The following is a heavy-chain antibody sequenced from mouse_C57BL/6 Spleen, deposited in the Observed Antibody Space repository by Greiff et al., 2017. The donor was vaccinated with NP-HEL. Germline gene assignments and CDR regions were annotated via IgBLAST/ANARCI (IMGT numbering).Heavy chain of an antibody. CDR1: GYTFTSYW. Sequence: VQLQQPGAELVKPGASVKLSCKASGYTFTSYWMHWVKQRPGQGLEWIGMIHPNSGSTNYNEKFKSKATLTVDKSSSTAYMQLSSLTSEDSAVYYCARTDYDYDGDFDYWGQGTTLTVSS. CDR3: ARTDYDYDGDFDY. J-gene: IGHJ2*01. CDR2: IHPNSGST. D-gene: IGHD2-4*01. V-gene: IGHV1-64*01.